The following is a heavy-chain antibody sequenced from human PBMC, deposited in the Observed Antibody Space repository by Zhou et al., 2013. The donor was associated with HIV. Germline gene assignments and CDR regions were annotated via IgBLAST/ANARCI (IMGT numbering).Heavy chain of an antibody. J-gene: IGHJ4*02. Sequence: QAHLEQSGPEVKGPGASVRVSCKTSDDTSFTSGINWVRQAPGQGLEWLGWISGYNGNAHYAQKFQDRVSMTTDVATTTAHMELRSLRSDDTATYFCARAGSGSYFDYWGQGTLVSVSS. CDR1: DDTSFTSG. CDR3: ARAGSGSYFDY. CDR2: ISGYNGNA. V-gene: IGHV1-18*01. D-gene: IGHD3-10*01.